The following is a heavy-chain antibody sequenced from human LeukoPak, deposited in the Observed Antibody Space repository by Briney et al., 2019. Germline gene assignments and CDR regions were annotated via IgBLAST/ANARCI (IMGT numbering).Heavy chain of an antibody. CDR3: ARLPGGGNFDC. J-gene: IGHJ4*02. CDR2: IYYSGST. Sequence: PSETLSLTCTVSGGSISSYYWSWIRQPPGKGLEWIGYIYYSGSTNYNPCLKSRVTISVDTSKNQFSLKLSSVTAADTAVYYCARLPGGGNFDCWGQGTLVTVSS. V-gene: IGHV4-59*08. CDR1: GGSISSYY. D-gene: IGHD2-15*01.